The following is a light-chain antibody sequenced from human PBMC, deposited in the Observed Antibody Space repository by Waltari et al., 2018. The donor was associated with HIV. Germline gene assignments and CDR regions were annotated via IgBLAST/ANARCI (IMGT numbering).Light chain of an antibody. CDR2: AAS. V-gene: IGKV1-9*01. CDR3: QHLNSFPPFT. J-gene: IGKJ3*01. Sequence: DIQLTQSPSFLSASVADRVTITCRAIQGISSNFAWYQQKPGQAPTLLTYAASSLPTGVPSRFSGSGSGTEFTLTVRRLQPEDFATYFCQHLNSFPPFTFGPGTTVDVK. CDR1: QGISSN.